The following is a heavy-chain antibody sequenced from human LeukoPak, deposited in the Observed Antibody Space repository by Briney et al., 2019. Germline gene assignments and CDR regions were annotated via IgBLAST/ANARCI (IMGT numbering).Heavy chain of an antibody. CDR2: IYPGDSDT. D-gene: IGHD6-13*01. V-gene: IGHV5-51*01. J-gene: IGHJ4*02. Sequence: GESLKISCKGSGYSFTSYWIGWVRQMPGKGLEWMGIIYPGDSDTRYTPSFQGQVTISADKSIRTAYLQWSSLKASDTAMYYCTLIAAADYFDYWGQGTLVTVSS. CDR3: TLIAAADYFDY. CDR1: GYSFTSYW.